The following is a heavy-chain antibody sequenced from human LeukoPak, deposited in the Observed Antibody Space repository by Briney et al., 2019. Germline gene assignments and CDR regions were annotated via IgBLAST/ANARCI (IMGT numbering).Heavy chain of an antibody. CDR1: GFTFSSYE. CDR3: AELGITMIGGV. V-gene: IGHV3-48*03. J-gene: IGHJ6*04. D-gene: IGHD3-10*02. CDR2: ISSSGSTI. Sequence: GGYLSLSCAASGFTFSSYEMNWLRQAPGKGLEWVSYISSSGSTIYYADSVKGRFTISRDNAKNSLYLQMNSLRAEDTAVYYCAELGITMIGGVWGKGTTVTISS.